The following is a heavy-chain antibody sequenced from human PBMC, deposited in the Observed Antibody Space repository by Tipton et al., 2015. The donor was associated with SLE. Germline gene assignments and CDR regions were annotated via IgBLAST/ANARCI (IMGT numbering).Heavy chain of an antibody. V-gene: IGHV4-39*01. CDR2: ITNNGNT. CDR1: GGSISGSNYY. CDR3: ARHDTNYGRNWFDP. J-gene: IGHJ5*02. D-gene: IGHD2-8*01. Sequence: TLSVTCTVSGGSISGSNYYWDWIRQPPGKGPEWIGRITNNGNTYYIPSLQSRVTMSVDTSKNHFSLKLSSVTAADTAVYYCARHDTNYGRNWFDPWGQGTLVTVSS.